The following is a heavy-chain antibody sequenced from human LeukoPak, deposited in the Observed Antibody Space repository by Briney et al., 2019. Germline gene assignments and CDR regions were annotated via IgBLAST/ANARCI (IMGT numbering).Heavy chain of an antibody. V-gene: IGHV3-30-3*01. D-gene: IGHD5-18*01. J-gene: IGHJ3*02. CDR2: ISYEGSNK. CDR3: ARVGGYSYGYFAFDI. Sequence: GGSLRLSCAASGFTFSSYAMHWVRQAPGKGLEWVAVISYEGSNKYYADSVKGRFTISRDNSKNTLYLQMNSLRAEDTAVYYCARVGGYSYGYFAFDIWGQGTMVTVSS. CDR1: GFTFSSYA.